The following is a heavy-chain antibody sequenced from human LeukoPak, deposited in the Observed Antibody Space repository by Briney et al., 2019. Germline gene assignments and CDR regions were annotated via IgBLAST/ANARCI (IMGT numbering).Heavy chain of an antibody. Sequence: GGSLRLSCAASGFTFSSYAMSWVRQAPGKGLEWVSAISGSGGSTYYADSVKGRFTISRDNSKNTLYLQMNSLRAEDTAVYYCAKALRRAIFSFPPNSPWGQGSMVTVSS. CDR3: AKALRRAIFSFPPNSP. V-gene: IGHV3-23*01. D-gene: IGHD2/OR15-2a*01. J-gene: IGHJ3*01. CDR2: ISGSGGST. CDR1: GFTFSSYA.